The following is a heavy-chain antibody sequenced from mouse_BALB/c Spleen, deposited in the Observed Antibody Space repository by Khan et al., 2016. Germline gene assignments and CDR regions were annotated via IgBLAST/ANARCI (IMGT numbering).Heavy chain of an antibody. CDR2: IWAGGST. V-gene: IGHV2-9*02. CDR3: ASNWDY. J-gene: IGHJ2*01. Sequence: QVQLKQSGPGLVAPSQSLSITCTVSGFSLTSYGVHWVRQPPGKGLEWLGVIWAGGSTNYNSAFLSRLSISKDNSKSQVFLKMNSLQTTNTAMYYFASNWDYWGQGTTLTVSS. CDR1: GFSLTSYG. D-gene: IGHD4-1*01.